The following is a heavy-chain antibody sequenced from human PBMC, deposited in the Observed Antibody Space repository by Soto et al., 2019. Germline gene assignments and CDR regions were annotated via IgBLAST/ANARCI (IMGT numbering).Heavy chain of an antibody. CDR1: GFTFSLYS. CDR2: ISRSSTGI. CDR3: ASAVTWGLDV. Sequence: EVQLVESGGGLVQPGGSLRLSCAASGFTFSLYSMSWVRQAPGKGLEWVSYISRSSTGIHYADSVKGRFTSSRGDATNAMHLQMTSLRDGDTAGSSGASAVTWGLDVWGQGPTV. V-gene: IGHV3-48*02. D-gene: IGHD3-10*01. J-gene: IGHJ6*01.